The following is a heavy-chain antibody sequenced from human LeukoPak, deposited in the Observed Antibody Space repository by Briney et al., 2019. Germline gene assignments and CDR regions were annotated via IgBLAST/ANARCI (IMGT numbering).Heavy chain of an antibody. J-gene: IGHJ4*02. CDR1: GGTFSSYA. Sequence: SVKVSCKASGGTFSSYAISWVRQAPGQGLEWMGRIIPILGIANYAQRFQGRVTITADKSTSTAYMELSSLRSEDTAVYYCARDQYCSGGSCYAGIDYWGQGTLVTVSS. CDR3: ARDQYCSGGSCYAGIDY. CDR2: IIPILGIA. V-gene: IGHV1-69*04. D-gene: IGHD2-15*01.